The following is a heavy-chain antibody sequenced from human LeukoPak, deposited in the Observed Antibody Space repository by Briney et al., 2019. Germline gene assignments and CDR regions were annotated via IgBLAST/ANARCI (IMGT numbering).Heavy chain of an antibody. CDR1: GGSISSSSYY. CDR3: ARDLRAAAGTLPAY. J-gene: IGHJ4*02. V-gene: IGHV4-39*07. Sequence: PSETLSLTCTVSGGSISSSSYYWGWIRQPPGKGLEWIGSIYYSGSTYYNPSLKSRVTISVDTSKNQFSLKLSSVTAADTAVYYCARDLRAAAGTLPAYWGQGTLVTVSS. CDR2: IYYSGST. D-gene: IGHD6-13*01.